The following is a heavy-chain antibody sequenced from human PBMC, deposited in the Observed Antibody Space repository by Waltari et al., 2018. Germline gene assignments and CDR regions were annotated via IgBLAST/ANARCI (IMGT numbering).Heavy chain of an antibody. CDR3: AKDPYSNYDSYYSYMDV. CDR1: GFAFSTYG. J-gene: IGHJ6*03. Sequence: QVQLVESGGGVVQPGGSLRLSCAASGFAFSTYGMHWVRQAPGKGVEWVAFIRYDGNIKNYADSGKGRFTISRDNSKNTLSLQVNSLGAEDTAVYYCAKDPYSNYDSYYSYMDVWGKGTTVTISS. D-gene: IGHD4-4*01. V-gene: IGHV3-30*02. CDR2: IRYDGNIK.